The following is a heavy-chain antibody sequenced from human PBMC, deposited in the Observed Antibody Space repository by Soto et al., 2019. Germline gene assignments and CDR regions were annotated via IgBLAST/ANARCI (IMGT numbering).Heavy chain of an antibody. CDR1: GFTVSSNY. D-gene: IGHD6-13*01. CDR3: ARELGSSWSYYFDY. J-gene: IGHJ4*02. CDR2: IYSGGST. V-gene: IGHV3-53*02. Sequence: EVQLVETGGGLIQPGGSLRLSCAASGFTVSSNYMSWVRQAPGKGLEWVSVIYSGGSTYYAASVKGRFTISRDNSKNTLYLQMNSLRAEDTAVYYCARELGSSWSYYFDYWGQGTLVTVSS.